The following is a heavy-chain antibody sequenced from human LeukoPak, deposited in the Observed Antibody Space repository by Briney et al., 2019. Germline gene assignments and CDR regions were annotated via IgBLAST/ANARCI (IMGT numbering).Heavy chain of an antibody. V-gene: IGHV3-30*04. CDR3: ASDLGTYYYYGMDV. CDR1: GFTFSSYA. D-gene: IGHD1-1*01. J-gene: IGHJ6*02. Sequence: GGSLRLSCAASGFTFSSYAMHWVRQAPGKGLEWVAVISYDGSNKYYADSVKGRFTISRDNSKNTLYLQMNSLRAEDTAVYYCASDLGTYYYYGMDVWGQGTTVTVSS. CDR2: ISYDGSNK.